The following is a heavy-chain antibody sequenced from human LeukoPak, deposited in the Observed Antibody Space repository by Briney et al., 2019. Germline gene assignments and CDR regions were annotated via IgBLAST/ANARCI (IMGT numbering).Heavy chain of an antibody. V-gene: IGHV3-30-3*01. CDR3: ARDGAVHDSSGYEQTYYYYYGMDV. D-gene: IGHD3-22*01. J-gene: IGHJ6*02. Sequence: GGSLRLSCAASGFTFSSYAMHWVRQAPGKGLEWVAVISYDGSNKYYADSVKGRFTISRDNSKNTLYLQMNSLRAEVTAVYYCARDGAVHDSSGYEQTYYYYYGMDVWGQGTTVTVSS. CDR1: GFTFSSYA. CDR2: ISYDGSNK.